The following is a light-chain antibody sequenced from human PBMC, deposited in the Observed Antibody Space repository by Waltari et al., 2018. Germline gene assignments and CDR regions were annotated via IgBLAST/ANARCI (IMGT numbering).Light chain of an antibody. CDR1: SRDVGTYDY. J-gene: IGLJ6*01. Sequence: LTKPAAVSGSSDQPLPIPCTGTSRDVGTYDYVSWYQQYQGKAPNIVIYAIRKRPSRGSHLHAASNSSTTAPPTICGSQDEDDADYYFSSYTRGNASVFGCETKLTVL. CDR3: SSYTRGNASV. CDR2: AIR. V-gene: IGLV2-14*03.